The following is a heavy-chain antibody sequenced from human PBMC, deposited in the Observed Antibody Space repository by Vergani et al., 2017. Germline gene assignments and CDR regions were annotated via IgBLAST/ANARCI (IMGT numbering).Heavy chain of an antibody. Sequence: QVRLQESGPGLVKPSETLSLTCSVSGGSMSGYYWSWIRQPPGKELEWIGYMYHSGSTNYNPSLVTRVTISVDTSKNQFSLKLNSVTAADTAVYYCGRVADFYGLGSRLRDLWGQGILVTVSS. J-gene: IGHJ5*02. CDR3: GRVADFYGLGSRLRDL. D-gene: IGHD3-10*01. CDR2: MYHSGST. CDR1: GGSMSGYY. V-gene: IGHV4-59*01.